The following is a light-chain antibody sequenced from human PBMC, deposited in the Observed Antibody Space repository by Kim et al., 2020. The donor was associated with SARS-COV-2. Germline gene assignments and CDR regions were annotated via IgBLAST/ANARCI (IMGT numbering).Light chain of an antibody. CDR2: DVS. Sequence: GQSLTISCTGTSSDVGDYNYVSWYQQHPGKAPKVIIYDVSNRPPGVSNRFSGSKSGNTASLTISGLQAEDEADYYCSSYTNTITLVFGGGTQLTVL. CDR1: SSDVGDYNY. J-gene: IGLJ3*02. V-gene: IGLV2-14*03. CDR3: SSYTNTITLV.